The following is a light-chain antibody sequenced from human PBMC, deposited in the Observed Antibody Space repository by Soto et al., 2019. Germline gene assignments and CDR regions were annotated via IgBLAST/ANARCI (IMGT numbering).Light chain of an antibody. J-gene: IGLJ3*02. CDR1: SGHNSYA. V-gene: IGLV4-69*02. CDR3: QTWGTGIRV. Sequence: QLVLAQSPSASASLGASVKLTCTLSSGHNSYAIAWHQQQPEKGPRYLIKLNSDGSHTKGDGIPDRFSGSSSGAERYLTISSLQSEDEADYYCQTWGTGIRVFGGGTQLTVL. CDR2: LNSDGSH.